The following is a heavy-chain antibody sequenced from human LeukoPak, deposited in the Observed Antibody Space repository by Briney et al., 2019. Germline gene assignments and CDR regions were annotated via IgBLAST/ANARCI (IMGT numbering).Heavy chain of an antibody. CDR1: GGSFSGYY. D-gene: IGHD3-3*01. CDR3: ARGADYDFWSGYWY. J-gene: IGHJ4*02. CDR2: INHSGST. V-gene: IGHV4-34*01. Sequence: PSETLSLTCAVYGGSFSGYYWSWIRQPPGKGLEWIGEINHSGSTNYNPSLKSRVTISVDTSKNQFSLKLSSVTAADTAVYYCARGADYDFWSGYWYWGQGTLVTVSS.